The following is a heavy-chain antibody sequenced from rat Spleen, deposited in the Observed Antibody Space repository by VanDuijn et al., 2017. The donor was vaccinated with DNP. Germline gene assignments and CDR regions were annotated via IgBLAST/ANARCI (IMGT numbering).Heavy chain of an antibody. CDR2: ISYSGST. V-gene: IGHV3-1*01. J-gene: IGHJ1*01. D-gene: IGHD1-11*01. CDR3: TRGLRRVYWYFDF. Sequence: EVQLQESGPGLVKPSQSLSLTCSVTGYSITSNYWAWIRKFPGNKMEWMGYISYSGSTGYNPSLKGRISITRDTSKNQFFLQLNSVTTEDTATYYCTRGLRRVYWYFDFWGPGTMVTVSS. CDR1: GYSITSNY.